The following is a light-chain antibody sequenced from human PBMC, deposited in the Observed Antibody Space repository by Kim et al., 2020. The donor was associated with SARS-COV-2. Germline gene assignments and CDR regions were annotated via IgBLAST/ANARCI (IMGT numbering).Light chain of an antibody. CDR2: GKD. J-gene: IGLJ2*01. CDR3: NSRDSNDYVV. V-gene: IGLV3-19*01. Sequence: SSELTQDPAVSVALGQTVRITCQGDSLRNYYATWYQQKPGQAPKVVIYGKDNRPSGVPDRFSGSSSGNTAYLTITGTQAGDEADYYCNSRDSNDYVVFGGGAKVRVL. CDR1: SLRNYY.